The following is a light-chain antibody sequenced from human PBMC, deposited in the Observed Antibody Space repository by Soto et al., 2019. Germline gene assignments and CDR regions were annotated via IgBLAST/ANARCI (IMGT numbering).Light chain of an antibody. CDR2: DTS. V-gene: IGKV1-33*01. Sequence: VQLTQSPSSLSASVVDSFTSTCRASQDISNYLTWYQQKPGKAPKLLIYDTSNLDIGVPSRFSGSGSGTHFTFTISSLQPEDFATYYCQQYDYLPFTFGQGTRLEIK. CDR1: QDISNY. CDR3: QQYDYLPFT. J-gene: IGKJ5*01.